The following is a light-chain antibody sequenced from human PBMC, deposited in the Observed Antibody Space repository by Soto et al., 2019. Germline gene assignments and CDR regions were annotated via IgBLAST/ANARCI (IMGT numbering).Light chain of an antibody. J-gene: IGKJ4*01. CDR2: AAS. Sequence: DIQMTQSPSSVSASVADRVIITCRASQDISTWVAWYQQKPGKAPKLLISAASRLQSGVPSRFSGSGSGTDFTLIISSLQPEDFATYFCQQGESFPFTFGGGTKVEI. CDR1: QDISTW. V-gene: IGKV1-12*01. CDR3: QQGESFPFT.